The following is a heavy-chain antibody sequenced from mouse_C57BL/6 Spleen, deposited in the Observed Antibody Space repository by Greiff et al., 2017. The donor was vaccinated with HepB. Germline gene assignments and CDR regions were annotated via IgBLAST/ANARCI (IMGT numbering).Heavy chain of an antibody. V-gene: IGHV1-50*01. CDR3: ARGRSYFDY. CDR2: IDPSDSYT. CDR1: GYTFTSSW. Sequence: VKQSCKASGYTFTSSWMQWVKQRPGQGLEWIGEIDPSDSYTNYNQKFKGKATLTVDTSSSTAYMQLSSLTSEDSAVYYCARGRSYFDYWGQGTTLTVSS. J-gene: IGHJ2*01.